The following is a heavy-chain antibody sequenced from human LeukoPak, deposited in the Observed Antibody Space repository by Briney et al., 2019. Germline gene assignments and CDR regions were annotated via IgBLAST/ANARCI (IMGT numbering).Heavy chain of an antibody. CDR1: GDSISSYY. Sequence: PSETLSLTCTVSGDSISSYYWSWIRQPPGKGLEWIGYIYYSGSTNYNPSLKSRVTISVDTSKNQFSLKLNSVTAADTAVYYCARYNYYDSTLDYWGQGTLVTVSS. J-gene: IGHJ4*02. CDR3: ARYNYYDSTLDY. CDR2: IYYSGST. D-gene: IGHD3-22*01. V-gene: IGHV4-59*01.